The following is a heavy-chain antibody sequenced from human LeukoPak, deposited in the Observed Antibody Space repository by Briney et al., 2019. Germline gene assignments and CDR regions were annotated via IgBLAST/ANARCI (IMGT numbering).Heavy chain of an antibody. V-gene: IGHV3-23*01. CDR2: ISGSGGST. CDR3: AKDLPAVAYLHGAFDI. J-gene: IGHJ3*02. D-gene: IGHD6-19*01. CDR1: GFTFSSYA. Sequence: PVGSLRLSCAASGFTFSSYAMIWVRQAPGKGLEWVSGISGSGGSTYYADSVKGRFTISRDNSNSTLYLQMNSLRAEDTAVYFCAKDLPAVAYLHGAFDIWGQGTMVTVSS.